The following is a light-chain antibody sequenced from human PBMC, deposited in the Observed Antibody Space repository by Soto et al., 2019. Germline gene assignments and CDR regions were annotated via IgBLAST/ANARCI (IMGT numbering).Light chain of an antibody. Sequence: QPASVSGSPGQSITISCTGTSSDVGGYNYVSWYQHHPGKAPKLMIYDVSNRPSGVSNRFSGSKSGNTASLTISGLQPEDEADYYCSSYTTSNTRQIVLGTGTKLTVL. CDR3: SSYTTSNTRQIV. J-gene: IGLJ1*01. V-gene: IGLV2-14*03. CDR1: SSDVGGYNY. CDR2: DVS.